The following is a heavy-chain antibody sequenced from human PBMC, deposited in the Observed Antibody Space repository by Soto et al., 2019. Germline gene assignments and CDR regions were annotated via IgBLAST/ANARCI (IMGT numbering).Heavy chain of an antibody. CDR3: AKERVAVAGTIAWYYYGMDV. CDR2: ISYDGSNK. J-gene: IGHJ6*02. CDR1: GFTFSSYG. V-gene: IGHV3-30*18. Sequence: HPGGSLRLSCAASGFTFSSYGMHWVRQAPGRGLEWVAVISYDGSNKYYADSVKGRFTISRDNSKNTLYLQMNSLRAEDTAVYYCAKERVAVAGTIAWYYYGMDVWGQGTTVTVSS. D-gene: IGHD6-19*01.